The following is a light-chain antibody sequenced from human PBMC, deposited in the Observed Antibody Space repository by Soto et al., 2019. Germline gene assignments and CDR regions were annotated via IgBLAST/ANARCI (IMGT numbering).Light chain of an antibody. CDR2: GVS. Sequence: EIVLTQSPGTLSLSPGERATLSCRASQSVSSSYLAWYQQKPGQAPRLLMYGVSSRATGIPDRFSGSGSGTDFTLTISRLEPEDFAVYYCQQYSNSPLTFGGGNKVEIK. V-gene: IGKV3-20*01. CDR1: QSVSSSY. CDR3: QQYSNSPLT. J-gene: IGKJ4*01.